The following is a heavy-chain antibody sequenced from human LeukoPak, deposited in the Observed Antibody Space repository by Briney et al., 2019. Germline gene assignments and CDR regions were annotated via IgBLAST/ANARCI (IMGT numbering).Heavy chain of an antibody. CDR3: AKDGSWSCTD. CDR2: IAHHGNNK. Sequence: PGGSLRLSCGASGFTFGSSAMHWVRQGPGKGLEWVAYIAHHGNNKYYADPVKGRFTISRDNSKGSLYLQMNSLRADDTAVYYCAKDGSWSCTDWGQGTLVRVSS. J-gene: IGHJ4*02. V-gene: IGHV3-30*02. D-gene: IGHD2-8*02. CDR1: GFTFGSSA.